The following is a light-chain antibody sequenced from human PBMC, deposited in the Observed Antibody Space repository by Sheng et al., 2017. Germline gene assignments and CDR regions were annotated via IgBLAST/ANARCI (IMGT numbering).Light chain of an antibody. CDR1: SSDVGYYNL. CDR2: EGS. CDR3: CSYAGTRDWL. V-gene: IGLV2-23*01. J-gene: IGLJ3*02. Sequence: QSALTQPASVSGSPGQSITISCTGTSSDVGYYNLVSWYQQYPGKAPKLIIYEGSKRPSGVSNRFSGSKSVNTASLTISGLQVEDEADYYCCSYAGTRDWLFGGGTKLTVL.